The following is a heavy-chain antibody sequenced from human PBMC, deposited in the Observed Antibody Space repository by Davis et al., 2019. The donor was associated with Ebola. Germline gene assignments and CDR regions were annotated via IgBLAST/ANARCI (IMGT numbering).Heavy chain of an antibody. CDR3: ARRNWFDP. CDR1: GFTFSSYS. CDR2: ITVTSNYT. V-gene: IGHV3-21*01. Sequence: GESLKISCAASGFTFSSYSMNWVRQAPGKGLEWVSSITVTSNYTYYADSVKGRFTISRDNAKNSLYLQRNSLRAEDTAVYYCARRNWFDPWGQGTLVTVSS. J-gene: IGHJ5*02.